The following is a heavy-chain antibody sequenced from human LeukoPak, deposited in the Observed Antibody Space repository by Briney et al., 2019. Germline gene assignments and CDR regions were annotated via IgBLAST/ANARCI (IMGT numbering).Heavy chain of an antibody. CDR2: ISWNSGSI. V-gene: IGHV3-9*03. CDR1: GFTFDDYA. Sequence: GGSLRLSCAASGFTFDDYAMHWVRQAPGKGLEWVSGISWNSGSIGYADSVKGRFTISRDNAKNSLYLQMNSLRAEDMALYYCAKDIGSSGWYDAFDIWGQGTMVTVSS. J-gene: IGHJ3*02. CDR3: AKDIGSSGWYDAFDI. D-gene: IGHD6-19*01.